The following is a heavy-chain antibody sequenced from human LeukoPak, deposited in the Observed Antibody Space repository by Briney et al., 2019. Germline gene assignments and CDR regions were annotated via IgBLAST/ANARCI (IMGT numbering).Heavy chain of an antibody. Sequence: GGSLRLSCAASGFTFSSYAMSWVRPAPGKGLEWVSAISGSGGSTYYADSVKGRFTISRDNSKNTLYLQMNSMRAEDTAIYYCAKDQWHSSSLAGFDYWGQGTLVTVSS. J-gene: IGHJ4*02. CDR3: AKDQWHSSSLAGFDY. CDR1: GFTFSSYA. D-gene: IGHD6-13*01. CDR2: ISGSGGST. V-gene: IGHV3-23*01.